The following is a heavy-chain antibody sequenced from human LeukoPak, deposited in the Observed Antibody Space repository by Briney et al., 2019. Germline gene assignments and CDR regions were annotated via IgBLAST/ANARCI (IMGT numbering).Heavy chain of an antibody. J-gene: IGHJ4*02. CDR1: GYTFTSYG. V-gene: IGHV1-18*01. D-gene: IGHD3-22*01. CDR3: ARDRAMIVVVTAAGVDY. CDR2: IGAYNGNT. Sequence: GASVKVSCKASGYTFTSYGISWVRQAPGQGLEWMGWIGAYNGNTNYAQKLQGRVTMTTDTSTSTAYMELRSLRSDDTAVYYCARDRAMIVVVTAAGVDYWGQGTLVTVSS.